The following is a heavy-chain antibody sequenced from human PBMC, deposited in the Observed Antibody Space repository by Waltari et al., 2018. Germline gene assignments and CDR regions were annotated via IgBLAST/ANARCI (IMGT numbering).Heavy chain of an antibody. CDR1: GGSFSGYY. CDR3: ARGRVAARYYYYMDV. Sequence: QVQLQQWGAGLLKPSETLSLTCAVYGGSFSGYYWSWIRQPPGKGLEWIGEINHSGSHHNNPSLKSGVTISVDTSKNQFSLKLSSVTAADTAVYYCARGRVAARYYYYMDVWGKGTTVTVSS. CDR2: INHSGSH. V-gene: IGHV4-34*01. J-gene: IGHJ6*03. D-gene: IGHD6-6*01.